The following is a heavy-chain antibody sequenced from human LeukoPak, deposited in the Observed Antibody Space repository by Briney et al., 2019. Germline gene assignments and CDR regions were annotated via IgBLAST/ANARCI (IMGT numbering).Heavy chain of an antibody. J-gene: IGHJ5*02. Sequence: ASVKVSCKASGYTFTSYGISWVRQAPGQGLEWMGWISAYNGNTNYAQKLQGRVTMTTDTSTSTAYMELRSLRSDDTAVYYCARGLGYCSGGSCYSPWFDPWGQGTLVPVSS. CDR3: ARGLGYCSGGSCYSPWFDP. CDR2: ISAYNGNT. CDR1: GYTFTSYG. D-gene: IGHD2-15*01. V-gene: IGHV1-18*01.